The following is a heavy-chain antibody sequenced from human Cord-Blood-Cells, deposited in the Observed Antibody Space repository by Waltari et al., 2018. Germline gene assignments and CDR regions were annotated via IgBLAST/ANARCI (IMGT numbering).Heavy chain of an antibody. CDR2: IYYSGST. CDR3: ARQYSGSSHDAFDI. CDR1: GGSISSSSYY. V-gene: IGHV4-39*01. Sequence: QLQLQESGPGLVKPSETLSLTCTVSGGSISSSSYYWGWIRQPPGKGLEWIGSIYYSGSTYYNPSLKCRVTISVDTSKNQFSLKLSSVTAADTAVYYCARQYSGSSHDAFDIWGQGTMVTVSS. J-gene: IGHJ3*02. D-gene: IGHD1-26*01.